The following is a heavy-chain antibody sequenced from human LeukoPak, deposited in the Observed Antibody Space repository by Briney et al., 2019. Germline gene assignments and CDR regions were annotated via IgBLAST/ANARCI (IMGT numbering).Heavy chain of an antibody. J-gene: IGHJ4*02. CDR3: ARGNNGYDLDY. V-gene: IGHV3-23*01. D-gene: IGHD5-12*01. CDR2: ISGSGGST. Sequence: GGSLRLSCAASGFTFSSYGMSWVRQAPGKGLEWVSAISGSGGSTYYADSVKGRFTISRDNSKNTLYLQMNSLRAEDTAVYYCARGNNGYDLDYWGQGTLVTVSS. CDR1: GFTFSSYG.